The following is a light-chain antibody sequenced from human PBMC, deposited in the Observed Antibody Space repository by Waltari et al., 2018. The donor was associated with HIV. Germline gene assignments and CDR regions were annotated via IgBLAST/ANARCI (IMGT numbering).Light chain of an antibody. CDR3: QQYSNWLTYT. J-gene: IGKJ2*01. Sequence: EIVMTQSPDTLSVSPGERATLSCRASQSVSSNLAWYQQKLGQAPMLMMYGASTRATGIPARFSGGVSGTEFTLTISGLQSEDFAVYYCQQYSNWLTYTFGQGTKLEIK. CDR1: QSVSSN. V-gene: IGKV3-15*01. CDR2: GAS.